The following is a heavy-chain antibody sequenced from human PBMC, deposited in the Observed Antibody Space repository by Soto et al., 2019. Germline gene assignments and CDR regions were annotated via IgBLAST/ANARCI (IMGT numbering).Heavy chain of an antibody. CDR3: AREVVRVAGTRWFDP. CDR1: GYTFTTFG. J-gene: IGHJ5*02. Sequence: GASVKVSCKASGYTFTTFGISWVRQAPGQGLEWMGWISAYNGNTNYAQKLQGRVTMTTDTSTSTAYMELRSLRSDDTAVYYCAREVVRVAGTRWFDPWGQGTLVTVSS. D-gene: IGHD6-19*01. CDR2: ISAYNGNT. V-gene: IGHV1-18*01.